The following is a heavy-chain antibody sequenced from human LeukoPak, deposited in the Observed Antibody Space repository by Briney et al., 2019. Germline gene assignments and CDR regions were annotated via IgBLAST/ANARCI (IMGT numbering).Heavy chain of an antibody. CDR1: GFAFSSSW. CDR2: MNSDGTTT. V-gene: IGHV3-74*01. CDR3: TIAGSYRFDY. D-gene: IGHD3-16*02. Sequence: GGSLRLSCAGSGFAFSSSWMNWVRQAPGKGLVWVSRMNSDGTTTNYADSVKGRFTISRDNAKNTLYLQMNSLTVEDTAVYYCTIAGSYRFDYWGQGTLVTVSP. J-gene: IGHJ4*02.